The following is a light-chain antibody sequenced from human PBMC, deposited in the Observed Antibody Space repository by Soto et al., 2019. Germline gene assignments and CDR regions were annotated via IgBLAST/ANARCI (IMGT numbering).Light chain of an antibody. CDR3: QHHSTIPIT. V-gene: IGKV1-39*01. CDR2: GAF. J-gene: IGKJ5*01. CDR1: QTISDY. Sequence: DIQMTQSPSSLSASVGDRVTVTCRASQTISDYLNWYQQKPGKAHKLLIYGAFNLQSGVQSRFSGSGSGTYFTLTITSLQPEDFATYYCQHHSTIPITFGQGTRLEIK.